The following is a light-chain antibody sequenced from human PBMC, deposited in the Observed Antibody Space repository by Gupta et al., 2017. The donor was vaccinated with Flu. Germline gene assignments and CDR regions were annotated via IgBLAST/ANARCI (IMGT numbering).Light chain of an antibody. Sequence: QSVLTQPPSASGTPGQWFTISCSGSSSNIGSTTVNWYQQLPGTAPKLLMESNSQRPSGVPDRFSGSKSGTSDSLAIRGLQSEDEAEYDGAAWDDRLNGWVFGGGTKLTVL. CDR2: SNS. CDR1: SSNIGSTT. CDR3: AAWDDRLNGWV. V-gene: IGLV1-44*01. J-gene: IGLJ3*02.